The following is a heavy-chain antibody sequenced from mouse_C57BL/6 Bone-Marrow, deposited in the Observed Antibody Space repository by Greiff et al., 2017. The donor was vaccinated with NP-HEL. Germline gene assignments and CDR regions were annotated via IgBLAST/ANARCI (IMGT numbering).Heavy chain of an antibody. CDR1: GYTFTSYW. J-gene: IGHJ2*01. CDR2: IHPNSGST. V-gene: IGHV1-64*01. Sequence: QVQLQQSGAELVKPGASVKLSCKASGYTFTSYWMHWVKQRPGQGLEWIGMIHPNSGSTNYNEKFKSKATLTVDKSSSTAYMQLSSRTSVYSAVYYCARSDYYGSSRSQDDFDYWGQGTTLTVSS. D-gene: IGHD1-1*01. CDR3: ARSDYYGSSRSQDDFDY.